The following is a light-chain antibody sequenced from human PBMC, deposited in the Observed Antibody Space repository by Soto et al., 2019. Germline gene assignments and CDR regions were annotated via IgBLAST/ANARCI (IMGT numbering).Light chain of an antibody. V-gene: IGKV3-20*01. CDR3: QRYGNSPQNT. J-gene: IGKJ2*01. Sequence: EVVLTQSPGTLSLSPGERATLSCRASQSVTSNYLAWYQQKPGQAPRLLIYGASRRPTGIPDRFSGSGSGTDFTLTISRLEPEDFAVYYCQRYGNSPQNTFGQGTKLEIK. CDR1: QSVTSNY. CDR2: GAS.